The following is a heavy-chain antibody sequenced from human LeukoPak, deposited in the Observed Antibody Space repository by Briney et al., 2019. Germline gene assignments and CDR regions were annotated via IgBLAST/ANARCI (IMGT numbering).Heavy chain of an antibody. Sequence: SETLSLTCTVSGGSISSYYWSWIRQPPGKGLEWIGYIYYSGSTNYNPSLKSRVTISVDTSKNQFSLKLSSVTAADTAVYYCASSYRITMVRGVISWFDPWGQGTLVTVSS. CDR1: GGSISSYY. CDR2: IYYSGST. J-gene: IGHJ5*02. V-gene: IGHV4-59*12. CDR3: ASSYRITMVRGVISWFDP. D-gene: IGHD3-10*01.